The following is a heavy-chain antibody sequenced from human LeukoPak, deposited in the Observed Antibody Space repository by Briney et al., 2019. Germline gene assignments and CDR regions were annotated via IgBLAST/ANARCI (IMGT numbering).Heavy chain of an antibody. J-gene: IGHJ4*02. Sequence: GGSLRLSCAASGFTFSDYYMSWIRLAPGKGLEWVSSITSSSSYIYYADSVKGRFTISRDNAQNSLFLQMNSLRAEDTAVYYCAREAAGSGTSPYYFDYWGQGTLVTVSS. D-gene: IGHD2-2*01. CDR1: GFTFSDYY. V-gene: IGHV3-11*06. CDR2: ITSSSSYI. CDR3: AREAAGSGTSPYYFDY.